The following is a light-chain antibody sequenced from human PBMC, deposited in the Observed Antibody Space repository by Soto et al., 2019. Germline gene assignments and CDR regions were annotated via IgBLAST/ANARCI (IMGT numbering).Light chain of an antibody. V-gene: IGKV1-27*01. CDR3: QKYNSAPET. CDR1: QAISTY. J-gene: IGKJ2*01. Sequence: DIQMTQSPSSLSASVGDRVTITCRASQAISTYLAWFQQKPGKVPKLLIYAASTLQSGVPSRFSGSGAGTDFTLTISSLQPEDVATYYCQKYNSAPETFGQGTKLEIK. CDR2: AAS.